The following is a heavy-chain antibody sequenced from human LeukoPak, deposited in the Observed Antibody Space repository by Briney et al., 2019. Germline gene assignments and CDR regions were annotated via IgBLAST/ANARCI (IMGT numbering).Heavy chain of an antibody. CDR1: GHTLTELS. D-gene: IGHD4-23*01. CDR3: ARVGDYGGNLFYYYYYMDV. Sequence: ASVKVSCKVSGHTLTELSMHWVRQAPGKGLEWMGGFDPEDGETIYAQKFQGRVTMTEDTSTDTAYMELSSLRSEDTAVYYCARVGDYGGNLFYYYYYMDVWGKGTTVTVSS. CDR2: FDPEDGET. J-gene: IGHJ6*03. V-gene: IGHV1-24*01.